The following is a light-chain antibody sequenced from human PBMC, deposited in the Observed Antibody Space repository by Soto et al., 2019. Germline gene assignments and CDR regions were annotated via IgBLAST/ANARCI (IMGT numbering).Light chain of an antibody. CDR1: SSDVGGYNY. CDR3: SSYTTTYPPLYV. J-gene: IGLJ1*01. V-gene: IGLV2-14*01. CDR2: EVS. Sequence: QSALTQPASVSGSPGQSITISCTGTSSDVGGYNYVSWYQQHPGKAPKLMIYEVSNRPSGVSNRFSGSKSGNTASLTISGLQAEDEADYYCSSYTTTYPPLYVFGTGTKVTVL.